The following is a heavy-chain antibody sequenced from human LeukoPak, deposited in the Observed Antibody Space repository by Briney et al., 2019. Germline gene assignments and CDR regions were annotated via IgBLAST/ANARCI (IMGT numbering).Heavy chain of an antibody. Sequence: ASVKVSCKASGYTFTDYYIHWLRQAPGQGLEWLGWVNPYNGGTKYVQKFQGRLTMTRDTSINTAYMELASLTSDDTAEYYCAKVGSRGTGGAFDIWGQGTMVIVSA. V-gene: IGHV1-2*02. CDR1: GYTFTDYY. CDR3: AKVGSRGTGGAFDI. D-gene: IGHD3/OR15-3a*01. CDR2: VNPYNGGT. J-gene: IGHJ3*02.